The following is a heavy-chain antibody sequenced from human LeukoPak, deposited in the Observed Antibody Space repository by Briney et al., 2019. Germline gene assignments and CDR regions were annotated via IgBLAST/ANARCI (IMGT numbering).Heavy chain of an antibody. CDR3: ARDSGGDYGWFDP. D-gene: IGHD4-17*01. V-gene: IGHV4-61*02. Sequence: PSQTLSLTCTVSGGSISSGSYYWSWIRQPAGKGLEWIGRIYTSGRTNYNPSLKGRVTISVDTSKNQFSLKLSSVTAADTAVYYCARDSGGDYGWFDPWGQGTLVTVSS. CDR2: IYTSGRT. J-gene: IGHJ5*02. CDR1: GGSISSGSYY.